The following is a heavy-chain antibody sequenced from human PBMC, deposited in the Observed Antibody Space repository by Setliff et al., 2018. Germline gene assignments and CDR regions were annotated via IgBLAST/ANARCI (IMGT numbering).Heavy chain of an antibody. Sequence: SETLSLTCTVSDDSISSRHYYWSWIRQPAGKGLEWVGRISSNGRTNYNPSLEGRVSMSVDTSKNQISLHLTSMTTADTALYYCTRGRQNYYYMDVWGKGTTVTVSS. CDR2: ISSNGRT. CDR1: DDSISSRHYY. V-gene: IGHV4-61*02. J-gene: IGHJ6*03. CDR3: TRGRQNYYYMDV.